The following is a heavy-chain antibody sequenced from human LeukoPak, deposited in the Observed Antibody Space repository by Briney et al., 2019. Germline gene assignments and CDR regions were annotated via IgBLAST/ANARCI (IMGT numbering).Heavy chain of an antibody. CDR2: VNPTSGGT. D-gene: IGHD3-22*01. Sequence: ASVKVSCKTSGYTFTSYYMHWVRQAPGQGLEGMGWVNPTSGGTNYAQKFQGRVTMTRDTSISTDYMELSRLRSDDTAVYYCARVYYYYDSSGILTLYFDYWGQGTLVTVSS. J-gene: IGHJ4*02. CDR1: GYTFTSYY. V-gene: IGHV1-2*02. CDR3: ARVYYYYDSSGILTLYFDY.